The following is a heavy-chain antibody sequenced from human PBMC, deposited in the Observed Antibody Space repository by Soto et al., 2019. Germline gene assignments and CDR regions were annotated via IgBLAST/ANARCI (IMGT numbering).Heavy chain of an antibody. J-gene: IGHJ6*02. Sequence: SETLSLTCTVSGGSISSSSYYWGWIRQPPGKGLEWIGSIYYSGSTYYNPSLKSRVTISVDTSKNQFSLKLSSVTAADTAVYYCASEPHSRCDILTADYCYYGMDVWGQGTTVTVSS. D-gene: IGHD3-9*01. CDR3: ASEPHSRCDILTADYCYYGMDV. CDR2: IYYSGST. CDR1: GGSISSSSYY. V-gene: IGHV4-39*07.